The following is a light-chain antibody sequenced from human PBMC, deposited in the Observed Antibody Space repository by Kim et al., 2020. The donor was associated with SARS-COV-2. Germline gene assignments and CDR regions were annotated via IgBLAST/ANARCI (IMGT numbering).Light chain of an antibody. CDR3: SSYSSSTPVL. J-gene: IGLJ2*01. V-gene: IGLV2-14*03. CDR1: SNDVGGFDY. CDR2: DVF. Sequence: QSALTQPASVSGSPGQSITISCAGTSNDVGGFDYVSWYQQHPGKAPKLMIYDVFNRPSGVPNRFSASKSGNTASLTISGLHAEDEANYYCSSYSSSTPVLFGGGTQLSVL.